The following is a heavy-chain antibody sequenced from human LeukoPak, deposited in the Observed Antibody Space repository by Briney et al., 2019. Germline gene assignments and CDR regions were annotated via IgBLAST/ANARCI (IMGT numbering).Heavy chain of an antibody. J-gene: IGHJ4*02. CDR2: ISGSGAST. V-gene: IGHV3-23*01. Sequence: GGSLRLSCAASGFTFSSYAMNWVRQAPGKGLEWVSGISGSGASTYYADSVKGRFTISRDYSKNTLYLQMNSLRAEDSAVYYCAKGRTGVAAAGTGMDYWGQGTLVTVSS. CDR1: GFTFSSYA. CDR3: AKGRTGVAAAGTGMDY. D-gene: IGHD6-13*01.